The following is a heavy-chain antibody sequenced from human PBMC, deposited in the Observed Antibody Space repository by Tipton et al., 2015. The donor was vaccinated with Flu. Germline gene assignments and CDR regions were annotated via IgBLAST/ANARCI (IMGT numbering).Heavy chain of an antibody. J-gene: IGHJ4*02. V-gene: IGHV4-4*07. CDR1: GGSISSYY. CDR3: ARGGGSPSY. CDR2: IYTSGST. D-gene: IGHD2-15*01. Sequence: LRLSCTVSGGSISSYYWSWIRQPAGKGLEWIGRIYTSGSTSYNPSLKSRVTISVDMSKNQFSLKLTSVTAADTAVYYCARGGGSPSYWGQGTLVTVSS.